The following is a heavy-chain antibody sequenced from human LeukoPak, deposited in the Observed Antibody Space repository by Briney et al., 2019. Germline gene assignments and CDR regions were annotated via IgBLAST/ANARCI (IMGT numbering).Heavy chain of an antibody. CDR3: ARVGIVVVPATPFDY. D-gene: IGHD2-2*01. CDR1: GYFISSGHY. J-gene: IGHJ4*02. V-gene: IGHV4-38-2*01. CDR2: IYHSGST. Sequence: SETLSLTCAVSGYFISSGHYWGWIRQPPGKGLEWIANIYHSGSTYYNPSLKSRVTISVDTSKNQFSLKLSSVTAADTAVYYCARVGIVVVPATPFDYWGQGTLVTVSS.